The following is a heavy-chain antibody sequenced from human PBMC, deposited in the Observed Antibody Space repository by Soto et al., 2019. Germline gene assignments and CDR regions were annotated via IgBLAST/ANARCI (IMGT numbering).Heavy chain of an antibody. D-gene: IGHD2-15*01. Sequence: EVQLLESGGGLVQPGGSLRLSCAASGFTFGNYAMIWVRQAPGKGREWVSTISGGGDGTYYADSVRGRFTISRENSRNTVYLQMNSLRAEDTAVYYCAKKGLGSLATYCSTGDCHYAFDIWGQGTMVTVSS. CDR1: GFTFGNYA. J-gene: IGHJ3*02. V-gene: IGHV3-23*01. CDR2: ISGGGDGT. CDR3: AKKGLGSLATYCSTGDCHYAFDI.